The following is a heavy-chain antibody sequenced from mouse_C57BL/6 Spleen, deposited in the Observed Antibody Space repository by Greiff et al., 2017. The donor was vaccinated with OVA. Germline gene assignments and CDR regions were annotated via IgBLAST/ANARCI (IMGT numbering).Heavy chain of an antibody. J-gene: IGHJ1*03. Sequence: EVKLVESGEGLVKPGGSLKLSCAASGFTFSSYAMSWVRQTPEKRLEWVAYISSGGDYIYYADTVKGRFTISRDNARNTLYLQMSSLKSEDTAMYYFTRRYGYDYLYFDVWGTGTTVTVSS. V-gene: IGHV5S21*01. D-gene: IGHD2-2*01. CDR2: ISSGGDYI. CDR1: GFTFSSYA. CDR3: TRRYGYDYLYFDV.